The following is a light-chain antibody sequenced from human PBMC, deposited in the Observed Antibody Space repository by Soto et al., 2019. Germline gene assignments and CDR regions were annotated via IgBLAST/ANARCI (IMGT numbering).Light chain of an antibody. CDR3: QQSYSGLVA. CDR2: AAS. J-gene: IGKJ1*01. Sequence: DFQVTQSPSSLSASVGDRVTITCRASQSISKSLNLYQQKPGKAPELLIYAASTLQSGVPSRFSGSGSGTDFTLTISSLQPEDSASYYCQQSYSGLVAFGQGTKVDIK. CDR1: QSISKS. V-gene: IGKV1-39*01.